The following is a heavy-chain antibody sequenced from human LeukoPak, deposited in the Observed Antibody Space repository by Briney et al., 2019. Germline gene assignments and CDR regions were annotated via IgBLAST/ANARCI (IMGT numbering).Heavy chain of an antibody. CDR2: IYTSGST. CDR3: ARDPNYDILTGYYTDY. CDR1: GGSISSYY. J-gene: IGHJ4*02. V-gene: IGHV4-4*07. D-gene: IGHD3-9*01. Sequence: PSETLSLTCTVSGGSISSYYWSWIRQPAGKGLEWIGRIYTSGSTNYNPSLKSRVTMSVDTSKNQFSLKLSSVTAADTAVYYCARDPNYDILTGYYTDYWGQGTLVTVSS.